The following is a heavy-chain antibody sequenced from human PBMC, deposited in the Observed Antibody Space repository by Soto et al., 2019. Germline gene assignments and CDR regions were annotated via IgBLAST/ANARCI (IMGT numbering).Heavy chain of an antibody. CDR2: ISPHNRNT. CDR3: ARDEGGYDILTGYYKAHHFDQ. CDR1: GYTFGHFY. J-gene: IGHJ4*02. D-gene: IGHD3-9*01. Sequence: ASVKVSCKASGYTFGHFYITWVRQAPGQGLEWMGAISPHNRNTNYAEKFRGRVTMTTDTSTTTAYMELRSLRSDDTAVYYCARDEGGYDILTGYYKAHHFDQWGQGALVTVSS. V-gene: IGHV1-18*01.